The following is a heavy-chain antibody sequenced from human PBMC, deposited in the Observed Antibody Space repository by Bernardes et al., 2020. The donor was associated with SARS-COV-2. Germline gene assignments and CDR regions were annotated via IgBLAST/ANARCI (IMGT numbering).Heavy chain of an antibody. D-gene: IGHD2-2*03. J-gene: IGHJ5*02. CDR1: GFTFSSYA. CDR2: ITGSGGTT. V-gene: IGHV3-23*01. Sequence: GGSLRLSCAASGFTFSSYAMSWVRQAPGKGLEWLSSITGSGGTTYYADSVKGRFTISRDNSKNTLFLQMNSLGADDTAIYYCAKDPRRWILVKEDWLDPWGQGNLVTV. CDR3: AKDPRRWILVKEDWLDP.